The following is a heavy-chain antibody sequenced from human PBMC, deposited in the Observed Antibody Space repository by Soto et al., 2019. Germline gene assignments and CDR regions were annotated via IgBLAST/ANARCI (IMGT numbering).Heavy chain of an antibody. CDR1: GDSVISDSHY. CDR3: ARSSIKPQVFMYPFDS. Sequence: SETLSLTCTVSGDSVISDSHYWGWIRQPPGKGLESIANIYYDGNTYYNPSLKGRVTISLDTSKNQFSLRLNSVTAADTAVYYCARSSIKPQVFMYPFDSWSQGTLVTVSS. CDR2: IYYDGNT. V-gene: IGHV4-39*01. D-gene: IGHD3-3*01. J-gene: IGHJ4*02.